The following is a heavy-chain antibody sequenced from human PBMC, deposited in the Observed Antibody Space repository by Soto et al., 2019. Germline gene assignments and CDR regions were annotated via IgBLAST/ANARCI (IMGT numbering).Heavy chain of an antibody. J-gene: IGHJ4*02. CDR3: ARDLLMYSSSPASTLTTHY. Sequence: PGRSLRLSCAASGLTFSSYSMNWVRQAPGKGLEWVSYISSSSSTIYYADSVKGRFTISRDNAKNSLYLQMNSLRAEDTAVYYCARDLLMYSSSPASTLTTHYWGQGTLVTVS. CDR2: ISSSSSTI. V-gene: IGHV3-48*01. CDR1: GLTFSSYS. D-gene: IGHD6-6*01.